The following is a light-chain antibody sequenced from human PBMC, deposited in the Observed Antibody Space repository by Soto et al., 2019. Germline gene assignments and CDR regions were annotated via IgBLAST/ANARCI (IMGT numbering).Light chain of an antibody. CDR2: EVS. Sequence: QSALTQPPSASGSPGQSVTISCTGTSSDVGAYNYVSWYQQHPGKAPKLMIYEVSQRPSGVPDRFSGSKSGNTASLTVSGLQAEDEAEYYCSSYAGSKIHYVFGTGTKLTV. V-gene: IGLV2-8*01. CDR3: SSYAGSKIHYV. CDR1: SSDVGAYNY. J-gene: IGLJ1*01.